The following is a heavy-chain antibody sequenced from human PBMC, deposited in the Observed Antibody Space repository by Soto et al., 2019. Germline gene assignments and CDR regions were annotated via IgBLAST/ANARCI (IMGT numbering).Heavy chain of an antibody. D-gene: IGHD3-16*01. CDR2: IYYSGRT. J-gene: IGHJ4*02. Sequence: ASETLSLTCTVSGCSISSSSYYWGWIRQPPGKGLEWIGSIYYSGRTYYNPSLKSRVTISVDTSKNQFSLKLSSVTVSDTAVYYCARLGVAKSDYWGQGTLVTVSS. CDR3: ARLGVAKSDY. V-gene: IGHV4-39*01. CDR1: GCSISSSSYY.